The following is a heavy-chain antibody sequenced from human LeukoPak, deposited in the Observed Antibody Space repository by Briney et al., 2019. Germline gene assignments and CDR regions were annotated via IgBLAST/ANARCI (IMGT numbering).Heavy chain of an antibody. CDR1: GGSFSGYY. D-gene: IGHD6-6*01. V-gene: IGHV4-34*01. CDR2: INHSGST. Sequence: SETLSLTCAVYGGSFSGYYWSWIRQPPGKGLEWIGEINHSGSTNYNPSLKSRVTISVDTSKNQFSLKLSSVTAADTAVYYCARGRVAARPENYYYGMDVWGQGTTVTVSS. CDR3: ARGRVAARPENYYYGMDV. J-gene: IGHJ6*02.